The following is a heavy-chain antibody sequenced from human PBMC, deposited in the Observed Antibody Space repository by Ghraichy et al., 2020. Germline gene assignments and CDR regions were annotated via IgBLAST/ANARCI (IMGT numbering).Heavy chain of an antibody. V-gene: IGHV3-23*01. Sequence: GESLNISCAASGLTFSSYAMSWVRQAPGKGLEWVSGISDNGDSTYYADSVKGRFTISRDNSKNTLYLQMNSLRAEDTAVYSCAKKGVGGLSTDAFDIWGQGTLVTVSS. J-gene: IGHJ3*02. CDR1: GLTFSSYA. D-gene: IGHD2-2*01. CDR3: AKKGVGGLSTDAFDI. CDR2: ISDNGDST.